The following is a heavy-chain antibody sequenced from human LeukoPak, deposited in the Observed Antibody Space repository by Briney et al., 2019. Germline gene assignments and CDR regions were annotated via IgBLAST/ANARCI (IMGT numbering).Heavy chain of an antibody. D-gene: IGHD2-15*01. CDR3: ARHAIDIVVRVDY. CDR1: GDTLNDYY. V-gene: IGHV4-59*08. CDR2: IYYSGST. Sequence: SESLCLTCAVHGDTLNDYYWSWIRQSPGKGLEWIGSIYYSGSTNYNPSLKSRVTISVDTAKNQFSLKLSSVTAADTAVYYCARHAIDIVVRVDYWGQGTLVTVSS. J-gene: IGHJ4*02.